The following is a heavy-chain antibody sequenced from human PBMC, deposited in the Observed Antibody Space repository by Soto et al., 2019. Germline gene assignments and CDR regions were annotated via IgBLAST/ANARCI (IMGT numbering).Heavy chain of an antibody. D-gene: IGHD2-21*02. J-gene: IGHJ4*02. V-gene: IGHV1-3*01. Sequence: QVQLVQSGAEVKKPGASVKVSCKASGYTFTRYNMHWVRQAPGQRLEWMGWINAGNGNTKCSQKFQGRVTITRDTSANTAYMGVSSLISEDTAGYYCARPKGYDDCLDFWGQGTLVTVSS. CDR2: INAGNGNT. CDR1: GYTFTRYN. CDR3: ARPKGYDDCLDF.